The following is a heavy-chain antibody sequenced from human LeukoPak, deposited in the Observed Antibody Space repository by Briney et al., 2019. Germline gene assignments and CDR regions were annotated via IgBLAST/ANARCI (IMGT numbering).Heavy chain of an antibody. CDR2: INTNTGNP. Sequence: ASVKVSCKASGYTFTSYAMNWVRQAPGQGLEWMGWINTNTGNPTYAQGFTGRFVFSLDTSVSTAYLQISSLKAEDTAVYYCARGGFGAMALNWFDPWGQGTLVTVSS. CDR1: GYTFTSYA. V-gene: IGHV7-4-1*02. J-gene: IGHJ5*02. CDR3: ARGGFGAMALNWFDP. D-gene: IGHD5-18*01.